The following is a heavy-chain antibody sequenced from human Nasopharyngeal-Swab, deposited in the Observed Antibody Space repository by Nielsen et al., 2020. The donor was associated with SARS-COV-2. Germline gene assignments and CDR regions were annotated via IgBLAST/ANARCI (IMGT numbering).Heavy chain of an antibody. CDR2: VDPSGGST. Sequence: GEALKISCATPGFPLNNHGMNWVRPAPGEGLEWVSTVDPSGGSTYYADSVRGRFTISRDNSKNALYLQMNSLRVEDTAIYYCVKSNFLDYWGQGAQVTVSS. CDR3: VKSNFLDY. V-gene: IGHV3-23*01. CDR1: GFPLNNHG. D-gene: IGHD3-3*01. J-gene: IGHJ4*02.